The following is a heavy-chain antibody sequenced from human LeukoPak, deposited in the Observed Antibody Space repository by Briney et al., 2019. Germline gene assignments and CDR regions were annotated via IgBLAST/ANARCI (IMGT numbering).Heavy chain of an antibody. V-gene: IGHV4-34*01. CDR1: GGSFSGYY. D-gene: IGHD4-23*01. Sequence: SETLSLTCAVYGGSFSGYYWSWIRQPPGKGLEWIGEIDHSGSTNYNPSLKSRVTMSVDTSKNQFSLNLSSVTAADPAVYYCATLHYGGNSGGYWGQGNLVTVSS. J-gene: IGHJ4*02. CDR3: ATLHYGGNSGGY. CDR2: IDHSGST.